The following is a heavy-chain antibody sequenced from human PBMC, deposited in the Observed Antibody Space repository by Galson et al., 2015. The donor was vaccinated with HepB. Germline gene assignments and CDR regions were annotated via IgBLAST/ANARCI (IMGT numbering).Heavy chain of an antibody. Sequence: SLRLSCAASGFTFSSYAMTWVRQAPGKGLEWVSVITDSGDNTYDADSVKGRFTISRDNAKNSLYLQMNSLRAEDTAVYYCSRQDYCTMVRGLCALDNWGQGTMVTVSS. CDR1: GFTFSSYA. CDR2: ITDSGDNT. J-gene: IGHJ3*02. CDR3: SRQDYCTMVRGLCALDN. D-gene: IGHD3-10*01. V-gene: IGHV3-23*01.